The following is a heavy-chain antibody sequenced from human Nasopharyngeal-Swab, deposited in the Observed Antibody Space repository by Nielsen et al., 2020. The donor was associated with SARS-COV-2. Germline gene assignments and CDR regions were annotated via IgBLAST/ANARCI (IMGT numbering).Heavy chain of an antibody. J-gene: IGHJ6*02. CDR2: INNERT. CDR1: GGSFSGFY. Sequence: SETLSLTCAVYGGSFSGFYWNWIRKPQGKGLEWIGEINNERTNYNPSLKSRVTMSVDTSTNQVSLKLNSLTATDTAVYYCARAGRVGDAYTGLDVWGQGTTVTVSS. V-gene: IGHV4-34*01. CDR3: ARAGRVGDAYTGLDV. D-gene: IGHD5-24*01.